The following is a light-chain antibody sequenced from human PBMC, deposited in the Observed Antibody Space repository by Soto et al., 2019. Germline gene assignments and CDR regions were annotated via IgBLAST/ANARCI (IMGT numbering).Light chain of an antibody. Sequence: DLQMTQSPSSLSASVGDRVTITCRASQSISSYLNWYQQKPGKAPKLLIYAASSLQSGVPSRFSGSGSGTDFTLTISSLQPEAFATYYCQQSYSTPPTFGGGTKVEIK. J-gene: IGKJ4*01. V-gene: IGKV1-39*01. CDR2: AAS. CDR1: QSISSY. CDR3: QQSYSTPPT.